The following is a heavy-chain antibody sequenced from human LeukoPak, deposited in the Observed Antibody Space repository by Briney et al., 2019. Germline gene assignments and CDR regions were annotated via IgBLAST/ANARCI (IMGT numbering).Heavy chain of an antibody. CDR1: GFTFNSYG. V-gene: IGHV3-33*06. D-gene: IGHD3-22*01. CDR2: IWYDGSNK. Sequence: PGRSLRLSCAASGFTFNSYGMHWARQAPGKGLEGVAVIWYDGSNKYYADSVRGRFTISRDNSKNTLYLQMNSLRAEDTAVYYCAKAGDTTGYYPAYYYYMDVWGKGTTVTVSS. J-gene: IGHJ6*03. CDR3: AKAGDTTGYYPAYYYYMDV.